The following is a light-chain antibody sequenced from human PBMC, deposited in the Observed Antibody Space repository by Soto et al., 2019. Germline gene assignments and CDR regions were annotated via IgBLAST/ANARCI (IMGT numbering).Light chain of an antibody. CDR2: GAS. CDR1: QSVTSK. Sequence: EIVMTQSPATLSVSPGERATLSCRASQSVTSKLAWYQQKPGQAPRLLIYGASTRATGIPARFSGSGSGTEFTLTISSLQSEDFAVYYCQQYNNWWTFVQGTKVEIK. J-gene: IGKJ1*01. V-gene: IGKV3-15*01. CDR3: QQYNNWWT.